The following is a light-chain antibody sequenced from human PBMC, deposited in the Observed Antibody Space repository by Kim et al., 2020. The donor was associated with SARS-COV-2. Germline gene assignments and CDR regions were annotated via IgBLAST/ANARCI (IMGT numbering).Light chain of an antibody. CDR3: QQYVTSPPYT. CDR1: QSVGSSY. CDR2: AAS. J-gene: IGKJ2*01. V-gene: IGKV3-20*01. Sequence: SPGERATLSCRASQSVGSSYLAWYQQKPGQAPRLLIYAASSRATGIPGRFSGSGSGTDFTPTITRLEPEDAALYYCQQYVTSPPYTFGQGTKLEI.